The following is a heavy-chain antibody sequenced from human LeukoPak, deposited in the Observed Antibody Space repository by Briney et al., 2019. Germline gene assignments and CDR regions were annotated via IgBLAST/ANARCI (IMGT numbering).Heavy chain of an antibody. V-gene: IGHV1-8*03. J-gene: IGHJ5*02. CDR3: ARDRSSGLYWFDP. D-gene: IGHD6-19*01. CDR2: MNPNSGNT. Sequence: ASVKVSCKASGYTFTSYDINWVRQATGQGLEWMGWMNPNSGNTGYAQKFQGRVTITRNTSISTAYMELSSLRSDDTAVYYCARDRSSGLYWFDPWGQGTLVTVSS. CDR1: GYTFTSYD.